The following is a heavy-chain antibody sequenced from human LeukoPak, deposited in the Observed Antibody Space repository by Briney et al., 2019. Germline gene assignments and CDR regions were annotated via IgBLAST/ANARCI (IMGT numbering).Heavy chain of an antibody. CDR1: GDRVSSNSAA. V-gene: IGHV6-1*01. Sequence: SQTLSLTCAISGDRVSSNSAAWDWIRQSPSRGLEWLGRTYYRSKWHYDYAESVKRRITVNPDTSKNQFSLQLNSVTPEDTAVYYCAKQSSTDYYYYGLNVWGQGTTVAVSS. CDR3: AKQSSTDYYYYGLNV. D-gene: IGHD1-1*01. CDR2: TYYRSKWHY. J-gene: IGHJ6*02.